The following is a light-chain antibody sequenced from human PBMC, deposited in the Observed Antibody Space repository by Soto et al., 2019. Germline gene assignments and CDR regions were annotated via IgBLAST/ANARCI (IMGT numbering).Light chain of an antibody. J-gene: IGKJ2*01. CDR3: QQYNNWPPVT. CDR2: GAS. Sequence: EIVMTQSPATLSVSPGERVTLSCRASQNIYTYLAWYQQKPGQAPRLLIYGASTRASGIPARFSGSGSGTEFSLPISSLQSEDFAVYSCQQYNNWPPVTFGQGTKLEIK. V-gene: IGKV3-15*01. CDR1: QNIYTY.